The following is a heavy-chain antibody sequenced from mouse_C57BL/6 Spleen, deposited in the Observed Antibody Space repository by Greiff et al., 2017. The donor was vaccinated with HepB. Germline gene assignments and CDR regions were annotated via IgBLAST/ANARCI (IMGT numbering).Heavy chain of an antibody. CDR3: DKTGDYGSSKPYHCAVDQ. Sequence: VKLVESGPGLVQPSQSLSITCTVSGFSFTSYGVHWVRQSPGKGLEWLGVIWRGGSTDYNAAFMSRLSITKDNSKSQVFFKMNSLQADDTAIYYCDKTGDYGSSKPYHCAVDQWGKGTSVTVS. CDR2: IWRGGST. J-gene: IGHJ4*01. D-gene: IGHD1-1*01. V-gene: IGHV2-5*01. CDR1: GFSFTSYG.